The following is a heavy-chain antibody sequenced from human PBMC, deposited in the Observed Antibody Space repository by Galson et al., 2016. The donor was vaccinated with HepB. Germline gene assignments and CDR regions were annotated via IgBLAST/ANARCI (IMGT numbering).Heavy chain of an antibody. CDR2: INAANGNT. CDR3: AKNAVRGINAYYYGMDV. V-gene: IGHV1-3*01. D-gene: IGHD3-10*01. Sequence: SVKVSCKASGYTFTNYAMHWVRQAPGQRLEWMGWINAANGNTKYSQNFQGRVTITRDTSATTAYMALSSLRSEDTDVYYSAKNAVRGINAYYYGMDVWGQGTTVTVSS. J-gene: IGHJ6*02. CDR1: GYTFTNYA.